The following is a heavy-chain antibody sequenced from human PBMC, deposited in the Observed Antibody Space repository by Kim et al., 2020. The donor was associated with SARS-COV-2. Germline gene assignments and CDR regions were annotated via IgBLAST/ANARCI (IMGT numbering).Heavy chain of an antibody. Sequence: GGSLRLSCAASGFTFCSYGMHWVRQAPGKGLEWVAVIWSDGSNKYYADSVKGRFTISRDNSKNTLYLQMNSLRAEDTAVYYCAREWQQQLVNYYYYGMDVWGQGTTGTVSS. V-gene: IGHV3-33*01. CDR3: AREWQQQLVNYYYYGMDV. D-gene: IGHD6-13*01. CDR1: GFTFCSYG. J-gene: IGHJ6*01. CDR2: IWSDGSNK.